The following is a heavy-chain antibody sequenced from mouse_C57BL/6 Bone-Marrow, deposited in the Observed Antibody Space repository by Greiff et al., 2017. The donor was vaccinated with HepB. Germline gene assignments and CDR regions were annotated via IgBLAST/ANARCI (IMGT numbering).Heavy chain of an antibody. CDR1: GFTFSDYG. CDR3: ARPPFITTAWYFDV. CDR2: ISSGSSTI. Sequence: EVKVVESGGGLVKPGGSLKLSCAASGFTFSDYGMHWVRQAPEKGLEWVAYISSGSSTIYYADTVKGRFTISRDNAKNTLFLQMTSLRSEETAMYYCARPPFITTAWYFDVWGTGTTVTVSS. V-gene: IGHV5-17*01. J-gene: IGHJ1*03. D-gene: IGHD1-1*01.